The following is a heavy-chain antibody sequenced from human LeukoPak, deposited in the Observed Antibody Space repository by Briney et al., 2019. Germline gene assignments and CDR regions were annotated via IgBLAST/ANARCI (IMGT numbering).Heavy chain of an antibody. J-gene: IGHJ4*02. CDR1: GGSISSSSYY. CDR3: ARRPLAGGRNSYYLDY. D-gene: IGHD6-13*01. Sequence: SETLSLTCTVSGGSISSSSYYWGWIRQPPGKGLEWIGSIYYSGSTYYNPSLKSRVTISVDTSKNQFSLKLSSVTAADTAVYYCARRPLAGGRNSYYLDYWGQGTLVTVSS. CDR2: IYYSGST. V-gene: IGHV4-39*07.